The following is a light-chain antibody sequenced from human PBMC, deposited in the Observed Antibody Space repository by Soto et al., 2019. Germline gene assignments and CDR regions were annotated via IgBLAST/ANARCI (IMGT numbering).Light chain of an antibody. Sequence: QSALTQPASVSGSPGQSITISCTGTSSDVGSYDLVSWYQHHPGKAPKLMIYEAKKRPSGVSDRFSGSKSGNTASLTISGLHAEDDADYYRCSYAGSRFGVFGGGTKVTVL. J-gene: IGLJ3*02. V-gene: IGLV2-23*01. CDR1: SSDVGSYDL. CDR2: EAK. CDR3: CSYAGSRFGV.